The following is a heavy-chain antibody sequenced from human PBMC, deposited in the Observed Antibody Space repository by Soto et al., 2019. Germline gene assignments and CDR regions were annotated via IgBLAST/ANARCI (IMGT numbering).Heavy chain of an antibody. J-gene: IGHJ4*02. Sequence: EVQVVETGGGLIQPGGSLRLSCAVSGFIVTANYMSWVRQAPGKGLDWVSVIFTGGTTYYADSVRGRFTISRDISKNTVDLQMSSLRVEDTAVYYCHGYGYWGQGTMVTVSS. CDR3: HGYGY. CDR1: GFIVTANY. CDR2: IFTGGTT. D-gene: IGHD2-15*01. V-gene: IGHV3-53*02.